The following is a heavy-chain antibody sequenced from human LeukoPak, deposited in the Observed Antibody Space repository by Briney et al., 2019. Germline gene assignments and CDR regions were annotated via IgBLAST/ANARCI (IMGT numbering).Heavy chain of an antibody. CDR2: ISSSSSYI. D-gene: IGHD3-10*01. V-gene: IGHV3-21*01. CDR3: ARRRFGEGSFDY. CDR1: GFTFSSYS. J-gene: IGHJ4*02. Sequence: GGSLRLSCAASGFTFSSYSMNWVRQAPGKGLEWVSSISSSSSYIYYADSVEGRFTISRDNAKNSLYLQMNSLRAEDTAVYYCARRRFGEGSFDYWGQGTLITVSS.